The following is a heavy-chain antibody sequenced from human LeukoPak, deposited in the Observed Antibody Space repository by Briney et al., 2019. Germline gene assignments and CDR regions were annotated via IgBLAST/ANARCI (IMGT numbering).Heavy chain of an antibody. Sequence: GGSLRLSCAASGFTFSSYAMSWVRQAPGKGLEWVSAISGSGGGTYYADSVKGRFTISRDNSKNTLYLQMNSLRAEDTAVYYCAKDAGDIVVVVAANAPPYYGMDVWGQGTTVTVSS. CDR2: ISGSGGGT. D-gene: IGHD2-15*01. V-gene: IGHV3-23*01. CDR1: GFTFSSYA. CDR3: AKDAGDIVVVVAANAPPYYGMDV. J-gene: IGHJ6*02.